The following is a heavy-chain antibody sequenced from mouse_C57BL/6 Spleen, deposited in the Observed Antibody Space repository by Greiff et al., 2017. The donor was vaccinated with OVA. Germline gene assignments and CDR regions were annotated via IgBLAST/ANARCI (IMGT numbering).Heavy chain of an antibody. CDR2: IHPRSGNT. CDR3: ARYYDGSFDY. D-gene: IGHD2-3*01. CDR1: GYTFTSYG. J-gene: IGHJ2*01. Sequence: QVQLQQSGAELARPGASVKLSCKASGYTFTSYGISWVKQRTGQGLEWIGEIHPRSGNTYYNEKFKGKATLTADKSSSTAYMELRSLTSEDSAVYFCARYYDGSFDYWGQGTTLTVSS. V-gene: IGHV1-81*01.